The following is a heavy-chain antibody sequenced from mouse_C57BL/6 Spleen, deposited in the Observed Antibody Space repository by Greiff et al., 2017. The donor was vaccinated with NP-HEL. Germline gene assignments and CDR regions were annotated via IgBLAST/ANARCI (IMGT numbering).Heavy chain of an antibody. J-gene: IGHJ2*01. Sequence: VQLQQSGAELVKPGASVKISCKASGYAFSSYWMKWVKQRPGKGLEWIGQIYPGDGDTNYNGKFKGKATLTADKSSSTAYMQLSSLTSEDSAVYFCARRIYDGYYVGFDYWGQGTTLTVSS. CDR3: ARRIYDGYYVGFDY. CDR2: IYPGDGDT. CDR1: GYAFSSYW. D-gene: IGHD2-3*01. V-gene: IGHV1-80*01.